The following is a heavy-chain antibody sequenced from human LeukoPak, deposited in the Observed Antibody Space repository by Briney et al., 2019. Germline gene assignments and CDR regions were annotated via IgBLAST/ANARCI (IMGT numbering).Heavy chain of an antibody. D-gene: IGHD1-26*01. J-gene: IGHJ4*02. CDR2: ISYDGSNK. CDR1: GFTFSSYG. Sequence: GRSLRLSCAASGFTFSSYGMHWVRQAPGKGLEWVAVISYDGSNKYYADSVKGRFTVSRDNSKNTLYLQMNSLSAEDTAVYYCAKALQGYSGSYTLDYWGQGTLVTVSS. V-gene: IGHV3-30*18. CDR3: AKALQGYSGSYTLDY.